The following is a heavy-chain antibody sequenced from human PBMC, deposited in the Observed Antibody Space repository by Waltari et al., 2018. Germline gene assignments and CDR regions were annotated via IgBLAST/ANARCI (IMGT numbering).Heavy chain of an antibody. D-gene: IGHD7-27*01. J-gene: IGHJ4*02. CDR1: GFTFSTYW. CDR2: IESEGSRT. Sequence: EVQLVESGGALVQPGGSLSLSCATSGFTFSTYWMHWVRQAPGKGLMWVAQIESEGSRTTYAESVKGRFTISRDNAKNTVYLQMNSLRDEDTAVYYCVRDEPGDGLDYWGQGTLVTVSS. CDR3: VRDEPGDGLDY. V-gene: IGHV3-74*03.